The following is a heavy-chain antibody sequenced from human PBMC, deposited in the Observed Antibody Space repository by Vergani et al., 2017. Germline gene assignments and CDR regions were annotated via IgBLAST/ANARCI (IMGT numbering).Heavy chain of an antibody. CDR2: INPSGGST. Sequence: QVQLVQSGAEVKKPGASVKVSCKASGYTFTSYYMHWVRQAPGQGLEWMGIINPSGGSTSYAQKFQGRVTMTTDTSTSTAYMELRSLRSDDTAVYYCARDDGNLGYWGQGTLVTVSS. CDR1: GYTFTSYY. J-gene: IGHJ4*02. CDR3: ARDDGNLGY. V-gene: IGHV1-46*01. D-gene: IGHD1-26*01.